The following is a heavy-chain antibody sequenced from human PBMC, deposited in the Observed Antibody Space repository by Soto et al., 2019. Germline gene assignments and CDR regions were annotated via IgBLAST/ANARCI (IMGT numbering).Heavy chain of an antibody. Sequence: QVQLQQWGAGLLKPSETLSLTCAVYGGSFSGYYWSWIRQPPGKGLEWIGEINHSGSTNYNPSLKSRVTISVDTSKNQFSLKLSSVTAADTAVYYCARAPAPLSGYGRYYFAYWGQGTLVTVSS. CDR2: INHSGST. V-gene: IGHV4-34*01. D-gene: IGHD5-18*01. CDR1: GGSFSGYY. J-gene: IGHJ4*02. CDR3: ARAPAPLSGYGRYYFAY.